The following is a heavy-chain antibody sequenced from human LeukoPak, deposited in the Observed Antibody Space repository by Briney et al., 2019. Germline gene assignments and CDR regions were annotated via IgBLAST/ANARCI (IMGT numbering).Heavy chain of an antibody. CDR1: GYTFSSYG. V-gene: IGHV1-18*01. CDR2: ISGYTGNT. D-gene: IGHD3-10*01. CDR3: ARSSWFGGRSEWRWFDP. Sequence: GTSVKVSCKASGYTFSSYGISWVRQAPGQGLEWMGWISGYTGNTNYAQNIQGRVTMTTDTSTSTAYMELRSLRSDDTALYYCARSSWFGGRSEWRWFDPWGQGTLVTVSS. J-gene: IGHJ5*02.